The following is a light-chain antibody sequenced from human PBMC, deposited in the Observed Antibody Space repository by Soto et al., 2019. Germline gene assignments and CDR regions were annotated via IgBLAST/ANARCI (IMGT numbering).Light chain of an antibody. CDR1: SSDVGGYNY. V-gene: IGLV2-14*01. CDR2: EVS. J-gene: IGLJ1*01. CDR3: NSYTGSGIV. Sequence: QSALTQPASVSGSPGQSITISCTGTSSDVGGYNYVSWYQHHPGKAPKLMIYEVSNRPSGVSYRFSGSKSGNTASLTISGLHAEDAADYYCNSYTGSGIVFGTGTKLTVL.